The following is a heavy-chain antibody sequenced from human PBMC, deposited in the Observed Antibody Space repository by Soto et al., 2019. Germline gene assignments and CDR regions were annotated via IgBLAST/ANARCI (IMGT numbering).Heavy chain of an antibody. D-gene: IGHD3-3*01. V-gene: IGHV5-51*01. CDR3: ARLPRDCNKTSCYYADH. CDR2: MYPGDSDT. CDR1: GYDFNTNW. Sequence: GESLKISCRGTGYDFNTNWFGWVRQLPGRGLEWVGIMYPGDSDTRYNPSLQGHVTLSVDVTVSTAFLQWRSLETSDTGMYFCARLPRDCNKTSCYYADHWGQGTQVTVSS. J-gene: IGHJ4*02.